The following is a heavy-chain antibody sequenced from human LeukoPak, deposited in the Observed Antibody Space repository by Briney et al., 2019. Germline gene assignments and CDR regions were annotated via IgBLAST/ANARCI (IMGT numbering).Heavy chain of an antibody. CDR3: AGQCSGGSCYGFSSGSFDY. D-gene: IGHD2-15*01. J-gene: IGHJ4*02. CDR1: GGTFSSYA. Sequence: SVKVSCKASGGTFSSYAISWVRQAPGQGLEWMGGIIPIFGTANYAQKFQGRVTITADESTSTAYMELSSLRSEDTAVYYCAGQCSGGSCYGFSSGSFDYWGQGTLVTVST. CDR2: IIPIFGTA. V-gene: IGHV1-69*13.